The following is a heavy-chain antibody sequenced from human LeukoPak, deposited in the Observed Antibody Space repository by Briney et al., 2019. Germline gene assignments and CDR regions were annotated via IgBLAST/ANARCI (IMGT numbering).Heavy chain of an antibody. V-gene: IGHV4-59*01. J-gene: IGHJ3*02. D-gene: IGHD3-22*01. Sequence: PSETLSLTRTVSGGSLSSSYWSWIRQSPGRGLEWMGCVYYSGSTFYNPSLKSRVTISLDTSRNQFSLKLSSVTAADTAVYYCVREVRYYDSSGYFTKSDAFDIWGQGVMVTVSS. CDR3: VREVRYYDSSGYFTKSDAFDI. CDR1: GGSLSSSY. CDR2: VYYSGST.